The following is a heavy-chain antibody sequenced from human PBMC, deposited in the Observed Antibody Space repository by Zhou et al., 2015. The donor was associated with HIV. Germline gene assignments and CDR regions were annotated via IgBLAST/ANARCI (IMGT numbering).Heavy chain of an antibody. J-gene: IGHJ4*02. CDR1: GGTFSSYA. D-gene: IGHD2-2*01. V-gene: IGHV1-69*01. CDR3: ARGSIVVVPATKKLGYYFDY. Sequence: QVQLVQSGAEVKKPGSSVKVSCKASGGTFSSYAISWVRQAPGQGLEWMGGIIPIFGTANYAQKFQGRVTITADESTSTAYMELSSLRSEDTAVYYCARGSIVVVPATKKLGYYFDYWGQGTLVTVSS. CDR2: IIPIFGTA.